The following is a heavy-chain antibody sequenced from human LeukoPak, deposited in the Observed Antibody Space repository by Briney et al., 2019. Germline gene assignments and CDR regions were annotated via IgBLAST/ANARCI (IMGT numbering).Heavy chain of an antibody. V-gene: IGHV6-1*01. D-gene: IGHD5-12*01. CDR1: GDSVSSNSAA. CDR2: TCYRSKWYN. Sequence: SQTLSLTCAISGDSVSSNSAAWNWIRQSPSRGLEWLGRTCYRSKWYNDYAVSVKSRITINPDTSKNQFSLQLNSVTPEDTAVYYCAREGDGPGYSGYVHDYWGQGTLVTVSS. J-gene: IGHJ4*02. CDR3: AREGDGPGYSGYVHDY.